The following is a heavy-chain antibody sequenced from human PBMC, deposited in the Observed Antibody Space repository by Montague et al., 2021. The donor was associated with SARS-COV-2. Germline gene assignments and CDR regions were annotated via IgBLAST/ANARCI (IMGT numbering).Heavy chain of an antibody. D-gene: IGHD3-22*01. Sequence: SETLSLTCTVSGGSISGSNYYWGWIRQPPGKGLEWIASIYYSGSTYFNPSLKSRVAISIDTSKNQFSLKLSSVTAADTAVYYCARRPYYYDSSGQFDPWGQGVLVTVSS. V-gene: IGHV4-39*07. CDR3: ARRPYYYDSSGQFDP. CDR2: IYYSGST. J-gene: IGHJ5*02. CDR1: GGSISGSNYY.